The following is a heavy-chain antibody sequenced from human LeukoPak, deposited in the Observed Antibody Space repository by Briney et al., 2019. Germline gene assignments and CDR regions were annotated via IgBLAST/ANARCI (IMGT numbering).Heavy chain of an antibody. D-gene: IGHD7-27*01. CDR2: ISGGGGTT. J-gene: IGHJ3*02. V-gene: IGHV3-23*01. Sequence: GGSLRLSCAASGFTFSNYAMTWVRQAPGRGLEWVSTISGGGGTTHYADSVKGRFIISRDNSKNTLYLQMNSLRAEDTAVYYCAKGLTGGPYAFDIWGQGTMVTVSS. CDR3: AKGLTGGPYAFDI. CDR1: GFTFSNYA.